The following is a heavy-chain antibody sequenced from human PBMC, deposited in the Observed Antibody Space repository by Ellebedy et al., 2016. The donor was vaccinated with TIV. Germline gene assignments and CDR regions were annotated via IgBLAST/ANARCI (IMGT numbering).Heavy chain of an antibody. V-gene: IGHV3-48*02. CDR2: INSDGSTI. Sequence: GGSLRLSXAASGFTFSTYNMNWVRHAPGKGLEWVSFINSDGSTIYYTDSVKGRFTISRDNAKSSLYLQMNSLRDEDTAVYYCARIFASWGQGTLVTVSS. CDR3: ARIFAS. CDR1: GFTFSTYN. J-gene: IGHJ4*02.